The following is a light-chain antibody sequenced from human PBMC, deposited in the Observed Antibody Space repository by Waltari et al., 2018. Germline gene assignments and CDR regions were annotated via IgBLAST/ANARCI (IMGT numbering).Light chain of an antibody. V-gene: IGKV3-20*01. CDR3: QDYESLPVT. Sequence: YLALYKKKTCQCPRLCICHASIRSAGFPGRYRVSGSGTDLSLTISRLEPEDFAVYYGQDYESLPVTFGQGTKVEIK. CDR2: HAS. J-gene: IGKJ1*01. CDR1: Y.